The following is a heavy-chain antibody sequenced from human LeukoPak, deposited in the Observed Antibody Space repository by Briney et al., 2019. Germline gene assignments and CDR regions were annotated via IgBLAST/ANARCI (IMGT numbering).Heavy chain of an antibody. CDR2: ISSSSGYI. V-gene: IGHV3-21*01. CDR3: ARVWFGESGWFDP. CDR1: GFTFSSYS. Sequence: GGSLRLSCAASGFTFSSYSMNWVRQAPGKGLEWVSFISSSSGYIYYADSAKGRFTISRDNAKNSLYLQMNSLRAEDTAVYYCARVWFGESGWFDPWGQGTLVTVSS. J-gene: IGHJ5*02. D-gene: IGHD3-10*01.